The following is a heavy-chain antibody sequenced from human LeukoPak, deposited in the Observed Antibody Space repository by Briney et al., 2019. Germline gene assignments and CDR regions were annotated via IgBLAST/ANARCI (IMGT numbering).Heavy chain of an antibody. CDR2: IYYSGST. CDR3: ASFSSSWDGFDY. CDR1: GGSISSSSYY. J-gene: IGHJ4*02. V-gene: IGHV4-39*01. Sequence: SETLSLTCTVSGGSISSSSYYWGWIRQPPGKGLEWIGSIYYSGSTYYNPSLKSRVTISVDTSKNQFSQKLSSVTAADTAVYYCASFSSSWDGFDYWGQGTLVTVSS. D-gene: IGHD6-13*01.